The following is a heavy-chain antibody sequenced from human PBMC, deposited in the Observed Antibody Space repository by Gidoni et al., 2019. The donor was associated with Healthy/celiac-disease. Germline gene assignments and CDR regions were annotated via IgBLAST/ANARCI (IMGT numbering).Heavy chain of an antibody. D-gene: IGHD3-3*01. J-gene: IGHJ4*02. CDR3: ARGADYDFWSGYYSPILFDY. V-gene: IGHV3-30-3*01. CDR2: ISYDGSNK. Sequence: QVQLVESGGGVVQPGRSLRLSCAASGFTFSSYALPWVRQAPGKGLEWVAVISYDGSNKYYADSVKGRFTISRDNSKNTLYLQMNSLRAEDTAVYYCARGADYDFWSGYYSPILFDYWGQGTLVTVSS. CDR1: GFTFSSYA.